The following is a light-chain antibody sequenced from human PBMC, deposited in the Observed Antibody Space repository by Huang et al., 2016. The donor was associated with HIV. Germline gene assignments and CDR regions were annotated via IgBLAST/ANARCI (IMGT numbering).Light chain of an antibody. Sequence: DVMMTQSPLSLPVTLGQPASISCRSSQSLVYSDGNTYLNWFHQRPVRSPRHLIYRVSNRDPGVPDRFSGSGSGTDFTLKISRVEAEDVGVYYCMLGSRPYTFGQGTKLEIK. CDR2: RVS. CDR1: QSLVYSDGNTY. CDR3: MLGSRPYT. J-gene: IGKJ2*01. V-gene: IGKV2-30*01.